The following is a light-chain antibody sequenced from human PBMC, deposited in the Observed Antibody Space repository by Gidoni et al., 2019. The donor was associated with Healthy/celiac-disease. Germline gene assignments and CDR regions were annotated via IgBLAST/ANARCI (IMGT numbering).Light chain of an antibody. CDR2: DAS. J-gene: IGKJ2*01. CDR1: QDISNY. V-gene: IGKV1-33*01. CDR3: QQYDNLPPHT. Sequence: DIQMTQSPSSLSASVGDRVTITCQASQDISNYLNWYQQKPGKAPKLLIYDASNLETGGPSRFSGSGSGKDFTFTISSLQPEEIATYYCQQYDNLPPHTFGQGTKLEIK.